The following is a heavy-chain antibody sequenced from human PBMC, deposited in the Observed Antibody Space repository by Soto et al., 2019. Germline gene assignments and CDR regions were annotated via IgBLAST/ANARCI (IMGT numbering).Heavy chain of an antibody. J-gene: IGHJ6*02. D-gene: IGHD3-10*01. CDR2: ISSSSGST. Sequence: EVQLLESGGGLVQPGGSLRLSCAASGFTFSNYAMSWVRQAPGKGLEWVSSISSSSGSTYYADSVKGRFTISRDNSKNTLYLQMNSLRGEDTAVYYCAKDQDYYGSGSYWAYGMDVWGQGTTVTVSS. CDR1: GFTFSNYA. V-gene: IGHV3-23*01. CDR3: AKDQDYYGSGSYWAYGMDV.